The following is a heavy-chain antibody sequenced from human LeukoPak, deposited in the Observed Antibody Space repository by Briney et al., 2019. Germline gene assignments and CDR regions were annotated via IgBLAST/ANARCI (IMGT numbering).Heavy chain of an antibody. CDR2: ISAFNGDT. Sequence: ASVTVSFKASVYTFTSYGISWVRQAPGQGGEGMGWISAFNGDTNYAQKLQGRVTMARDTSTSTAYMELRSLRSDDTAVYYCARDADYDFWSGYRNWFDPWGQGTLVSVSS. D-gene: IGHD3-3*01. V-gene: IGHV1-18*01. CDR1: VYTFTSYG. CDR3: ARDADYDFWSGYRNWFDP. J-gene: IGHJ5*02.